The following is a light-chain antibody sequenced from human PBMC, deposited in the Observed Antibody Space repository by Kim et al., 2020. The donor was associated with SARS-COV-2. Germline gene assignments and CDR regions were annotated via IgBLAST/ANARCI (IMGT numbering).Light chain of an antibody. Sequence: SYELTQPPSVSVSPGQTATIPCSGEKLRETLASWYQQRPAQSPVLVSYPTGRRPSGIPERFSGSISANTATLTISATQAMDEADSFCPSWDCTTAVFGGG. J-gene: IGLJ2*01. CDR1: KLRETL. CDR2: PTG. CDR3: PSWDCTTAV. V-gene: IGLV3-1*01.